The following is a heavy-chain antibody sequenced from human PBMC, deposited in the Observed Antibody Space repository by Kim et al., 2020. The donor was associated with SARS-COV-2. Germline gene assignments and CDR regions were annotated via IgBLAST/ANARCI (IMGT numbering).Heavy chain of an antibody. CDR2: IYPGDSDT. J-gene: IGHJ6*02. CDR1: GYSFTSYW. Sequence: GESLKISCKGSGYSFTSYWIGWVRQMPGKGLEWMGIIYPGDSDTRYSPSFQGQVTISADKSISTAYLQWSSLKASDTAMYYCARFSTEPAGHCYFGMDVWGQRATVTVSS. V-gene: IGHV5-51*01. CDR3: ARFSTEPAGHCYFGMDV. D-gene: IGHD2-2*01.